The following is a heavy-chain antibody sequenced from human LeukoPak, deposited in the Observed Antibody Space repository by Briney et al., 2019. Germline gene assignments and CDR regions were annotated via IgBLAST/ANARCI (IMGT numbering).Heavy chain of an antibody. V-gene: IGHV3-21*01. Sequence: GGSLRLSCAASGFTFSSYSMNWVRQAPGKGLEWVSSISSSSSYIYYADSVKGRFTISRDNSKNTLYLQMNSLRAEDTAVYYCARPDTAMVLHSWFDPWGQGTLVTVSS. CDR3: ARPDTAMVLHSWFDP. CDR1: GFTFSSYS. J-gene: IGHJ5*02. CDR2: ISSSSSYI. D-gene: IGHD5-18*01.